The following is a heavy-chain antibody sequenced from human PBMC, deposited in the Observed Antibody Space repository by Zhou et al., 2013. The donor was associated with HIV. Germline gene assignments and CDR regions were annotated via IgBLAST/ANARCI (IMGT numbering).Heavy chain of an antibody. CDR2: MNPDSSNT. Sequence: QVHLVQSGPEVKKPGASVKVSCKTSGYNFNNYDINWVRQATGQGLEWMGWMNPDSSNTGYAKKFQGRVTMTTDTSTTTAYMELRSLRSDDTALYYCARLGPPCSTSTCYYHFDYWGQGTVV. J-gene: IGHJ4*02. CDR1: GYNFNNYD. D-gene: IGHD2-2*01. V-gene: IGHV1-8*01. CDR3: ARLGPPCSTSTCYYHFDY.